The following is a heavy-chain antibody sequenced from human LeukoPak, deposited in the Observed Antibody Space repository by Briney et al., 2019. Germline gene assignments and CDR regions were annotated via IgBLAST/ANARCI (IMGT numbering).Heavy chain of an antibody. D-gene: IGHD4-17*01. J-gene: IGHJ4*02. Sequence: ASVKVSCKASGYTFTGYYMHWVRQAPGQGLEWMGWINPNSGGTNYAQKFQGRVTMTRDTSISTAYMELSRLRSDDTAVYYCARVVYGDDLYFDYWGQGTLVTVSS. CDR3: ARVVYGDDLYFDY. CDR1: GYTFTGYY. CDR2: INPNSGGT. V-gene: IGHV1-2*02.